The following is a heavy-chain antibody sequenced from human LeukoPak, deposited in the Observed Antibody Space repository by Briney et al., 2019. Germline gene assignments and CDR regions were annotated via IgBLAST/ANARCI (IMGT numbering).Heavy chain of an antibody. CDR3: AREVLKLVHLDY. J-gene: IGHJ4*02. D-gene: IGHD6-13*01. Sequence: TGGSLRLSCAASGSTFSSYWMSWVRQAPGKGLGWVANIKQDGSEKYYVDSVKGRFTISRANAKNSLYLQMNSLRAEDTAVYYCAREVLKLVHLDYWGQGTLVTVSS. CDR1: GSTFSSYW. CDR2: IKQDGSEK. V-gene: IGHV3-7*01.